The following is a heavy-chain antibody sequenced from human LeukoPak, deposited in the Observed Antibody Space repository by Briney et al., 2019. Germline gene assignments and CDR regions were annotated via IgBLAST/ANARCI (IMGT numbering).Heavy chain of an antibody. CDR1: GLKFVHYW. CDR3: TTDPRD. CDR2: VKSKRDGEII. J-gene: IGHJ4*02. Sequence: GGSLRLSCRGDGLKFVHYWMSWVRQAPGKGLECMGRVKSKRDGEIIDYAASVNGRFTVSRADSKSTLYLQMNNLKTEDTGVYYCTTDPRDWGQGTLVTVFS. V-gene: IGHV3-15*01.